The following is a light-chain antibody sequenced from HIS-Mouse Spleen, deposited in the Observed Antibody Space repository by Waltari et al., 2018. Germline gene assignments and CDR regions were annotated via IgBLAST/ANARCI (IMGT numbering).Light chain of an antibody. V-gene: IGLV3-10*01. Sequence: SYELTQPPSVSVSPGQTARITCSGDALPKKYAYWYQQKSGQDPVLVIYEDSKRPSGVPERISGCSSWTMATLTISGAQVEDEADYYCYSTDSSGNHRVFGGGTKLTVL. CDR1: ALPKKY. J-gene: IGLJ2*01. CDR3: YSTDSSGNHRV. CDR2: EDS.